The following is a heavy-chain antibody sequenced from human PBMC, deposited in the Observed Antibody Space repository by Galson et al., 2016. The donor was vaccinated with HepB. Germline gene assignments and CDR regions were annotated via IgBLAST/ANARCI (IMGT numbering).Heavy chain of an antibody. CDR1: GGSISNYY. Sequence: ETLSLTCPVSGGSISNYYWSWFRQPPGKGPEWIGQTYYSGYTNYSPSLKSRVTISLDSSQNQISLRVRSVTAADTAVYYCARALRGTTSFFEYWGQGVLVTVSS. V-gene: IGHV4-59*01. CDR3: ARALRGTTSFFEY. CDR2: TYYSGYT. D-gene: IGHD4-17*01. J-gene: IGHJ4*02.